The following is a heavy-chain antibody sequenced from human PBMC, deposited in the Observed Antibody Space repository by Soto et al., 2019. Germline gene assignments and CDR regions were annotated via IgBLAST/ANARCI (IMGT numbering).Heavy chain of an antibody. CDR1: GVSISSSSYY. CDR3: ALTAMVPTHASDI. J-gene: IGHJ3*02. V-gene: IGHV4-39*01. CDR2: IYYSGST. D-gene: IGHD5-18*01. Sequence: PSETLSLTCTVSGVSISSSSYYWGWIRQPPGKGLEWIGSIYYSGSTYYNPSLKSRVTISVDTSKNQFSLKLSSVTAADTAVYYCALTAMVPTHASDIWGQGTMVTVSS.